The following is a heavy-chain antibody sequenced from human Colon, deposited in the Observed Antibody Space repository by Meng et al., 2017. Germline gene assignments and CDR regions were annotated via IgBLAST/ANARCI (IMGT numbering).Heavy chain of an antibody. CDR2: ISWTGDSK. D-gene: IGHD3-22*01. Sequence: SLKISCAASGFSIHDNAMHWVRQAPGKGLEWVSGISWTGDSKAYADAVKGRFTISRDNANNSLYLQMNSLSADDTALYYCAKLPYYHDSRSGFDVWGQGTMVTVSS. J-gene: IGHJ3*01. V-gene: IGHV3-9*01. CDR1: GFSIHDNA. CDR3: AKLPYYHDSRSGFDV.